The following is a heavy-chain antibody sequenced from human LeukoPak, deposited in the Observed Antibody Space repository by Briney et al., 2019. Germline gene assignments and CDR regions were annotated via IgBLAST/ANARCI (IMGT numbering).Heavy chain of an antibody. CDR3: ARDPRGWGGTFDI. CDR2: IIPLFGTP. V-gene: IGHV1-69*13. Sequence: GASVKVSCKASGGTFSTYAISWVRQAPGQGLEWMGGIIPLFGTPNYARNFQGRVTITADESTNTAFMELSSLRSEDTAVYYCARDPRGWGGTFDIWGQGTMVTVSS. D-gene: IGHD3-16*01. J-gene: IGHJ3*02. CDR1: GGTFSTYA.